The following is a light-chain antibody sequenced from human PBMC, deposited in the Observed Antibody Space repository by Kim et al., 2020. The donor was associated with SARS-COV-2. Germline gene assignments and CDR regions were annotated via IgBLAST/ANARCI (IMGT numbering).Light chain of an antibody. J-gene: IGLJ2*01. CDR1: NIGSKS. V-gene: IGLV3-21*04. CDR3: QVWDSSSDHVV. Sequence: APGKKARMTCGGNNIGSKSVHGYQQKPGRAHVLVIYYDSDRPSGIPERFSGSNSGNTATLNISRVEAGDEADYYCQVWDSSSDHVVFGGGTQLTVL. CDR2: YDS.